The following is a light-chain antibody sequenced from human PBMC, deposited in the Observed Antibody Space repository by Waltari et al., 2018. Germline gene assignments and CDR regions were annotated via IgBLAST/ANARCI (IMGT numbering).Light chain of an antibody. V-gene: IGKV1-12*01. Sequence: DIQMTQSPSSVSASIGDRVTITCRASQGIDNWLAWYQQKPGKAPKLLISAAYNLHSGVPSRFSGSRSETEFTLTINNLQPEDFATYFCQQAKSFPITFGQGTKVEIK. J-gene: IGKJ1*01. CDR2: AAY. CDR3: QQAKSFPIT. CDR1: QGIDNW.